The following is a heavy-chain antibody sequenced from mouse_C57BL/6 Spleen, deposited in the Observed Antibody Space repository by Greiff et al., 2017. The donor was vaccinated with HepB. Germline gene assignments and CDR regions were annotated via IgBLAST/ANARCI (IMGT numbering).Heavy chain of an antibody. Sequence: QVQLQQPGAELVKPGASVKMSCKASGYTFTSSWITWVKQRPGQGLEWIGDIYPGSGSTNYNEKFKSKATLTVDTSSSPAYMQLSRLTSEDSAVYYWARGGIYDGSSHYCDYWGQGTTLTVSS. CDR3: ARGGIYDGSSHYCDY. J-gene: IGHJ2*01. V-gene: IGHV1-55*01. CDR2: IYPGSGST. CDR1: GYTFTSSW. D-gene: IGHD1-1*01.